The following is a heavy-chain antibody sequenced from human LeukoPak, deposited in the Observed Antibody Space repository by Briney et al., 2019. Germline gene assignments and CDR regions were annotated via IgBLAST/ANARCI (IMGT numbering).Heavy chain of an antibody. CDR1: GGTFSIYA. D-gene: IGHD3-22*01. CDR2: IIPIFGTA. Sequence: SVKVSCKASGGTFSIYAISWVRQAPGQGLEWMGGIIPIFGTANYAQKFQGRVTITADESTSTAYMELSSLRSEDTAVYYCAREVWRGSYYYDSSGYYYFDYWGQGTLVTVSS. CDR3: AREVWRGSYYYDSSGYYYFDY. V-gene: IGHV1-69*13. J-gene: IGHJ4*02.